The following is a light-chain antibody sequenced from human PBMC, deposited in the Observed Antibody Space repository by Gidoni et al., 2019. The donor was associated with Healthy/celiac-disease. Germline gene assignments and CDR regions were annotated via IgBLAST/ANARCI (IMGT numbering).Light chain of an antibody. J-gene: IGLJ2*01. CDR2: QDT. CDR3: QAWDSSAVVV. CDR1: KVVDKY. Sequence: SYELTQPPSVSVSPGQTASITCSGDKVVDKYAWYQQKPGQSPVPVIYQDTKRPSGIPERFSGSNSGNTATLTISGTQAMDEADYYCQAWDSSAVVVFGGGTKLTVL. V-gene: IGLV3-1*01.